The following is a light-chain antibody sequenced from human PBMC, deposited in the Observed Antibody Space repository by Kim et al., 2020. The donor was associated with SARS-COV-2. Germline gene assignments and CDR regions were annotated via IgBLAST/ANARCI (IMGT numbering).Light chain of an antibody. V-gene: IGLV2-14*03. CDR3: SSYTSSSIYV. Sequence: QSALTQPASVSGSPGHSITISCTGTSSDVGGYDYVSWYQQHPGKAPKLMICDVSNRPSGVSNRFSGSKSGNTASLTISGLQAEDEADYYCSSYTSSSIYVFGTGTKVTV. CDR1: SSDVGGYDY. J-gene: IGLJ1*01. CDR2: DVS.